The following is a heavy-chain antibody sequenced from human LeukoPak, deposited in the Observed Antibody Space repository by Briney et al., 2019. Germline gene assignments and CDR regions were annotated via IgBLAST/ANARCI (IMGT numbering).Heavy chain of an antibody. CDR2: INHSGST. D-gene: IGHD5-12*01. Sequence: PSETLSLTCADYGGSFSGYYWSWIRHPPGKGLEWIGEINHSGSTNYNPSLKSRVTISVDTSKNQFSLKLSSVTAADTAVYYCARQIRWLRYWFDPWGQGTLVTVSS. V-gene: IGHV4-34*01. J-gene: IGHJ5*02. CDR3: ARQIRWLRYWFDP. CDR1: GGSFSGYY.